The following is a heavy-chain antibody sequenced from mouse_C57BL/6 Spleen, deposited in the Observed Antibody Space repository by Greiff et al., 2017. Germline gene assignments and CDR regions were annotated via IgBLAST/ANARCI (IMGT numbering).Heavy chain of an antibody. CDR2: IDPSDSYT. D-gene: IGHD4-1*01. Sequence: VQLQQPGAELVMPGASVKLSCKASGYTFTSYWMHWVKQRPGQGLEWIGEIDPSDSYTNYNQKFKGKSTLTVDKSSSTAYMQLSSLTSEDSAVYYCARRETGTDYAMTTGVKEPQSPSPQ. CDR3: ARRETGTDYAMTT. V-gene: IGHV1-69*01. J-gene: IGHJ4*01. CDR1: GYTFTSYW.